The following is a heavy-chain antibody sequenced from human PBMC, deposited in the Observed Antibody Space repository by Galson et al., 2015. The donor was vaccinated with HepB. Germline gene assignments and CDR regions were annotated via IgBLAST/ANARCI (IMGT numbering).Heavy chain of an antibody. V-gene: IGHV3-33*08. CDR1: GFTFSSYG. D-gene: IGHD2-15*01. CDR3: ARDVLGYCSGGSCSDYFDY. J-gene: IGHJ4*02. Sequence: SLRLSCAASGFTFSSYGMHWVRQAPGKGLEWVAVIWYDGSNKYYADSVKGRFTISRDNSKNTLYLQMNSLRAEDTAVYYCARDVLGYCSGGSCSDYFDYWGQGTLVTVSS. CDR2: IWYDGSNK.